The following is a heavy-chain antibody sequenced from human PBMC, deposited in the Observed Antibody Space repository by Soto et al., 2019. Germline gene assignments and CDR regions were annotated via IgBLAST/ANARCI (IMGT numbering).Heavy chain of an antibody. CDR1: GGSVSSGSYY. CDR3: ARDPGYCSSTSCFDWFDP. V-gene: IGHV4-61*01. J-gene: IGHJ5*02. D-gene: IGHD2-2*01. Sequence: NPSETLSLTCTVSGGSVSSGSYYWSWIRQPPGKGLEWIGYIYYSGSTNYNPSLKSRVTISVDTSKNQFSLKLSSVTAADTAVYYCARDPGYCSSTSCFDWFDPWGQGTLVTVSS. CDR2: IYYSGST.